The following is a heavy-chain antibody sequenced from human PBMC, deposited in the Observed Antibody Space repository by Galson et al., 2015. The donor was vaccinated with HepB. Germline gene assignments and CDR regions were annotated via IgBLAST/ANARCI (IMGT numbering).Heavy chain of an antibody. CDR3: ARDQYSPERVYYYYGMDV. D-gene: IGHD4-11*01. CDR2: IYYSGST. J-gene: IGHJ6*02. Sequence: TLSLTCTVSGGSISSGDYYWSWIRQPPGKGLEWIGYIYYSGSTYYNPSLKSRVTISVDTSKNQFSLKLSSVTAADTAVFYCARDQYSPERVYYYYGMDVWGQGTTVTVSS. CDR1: GGSISSGDYY. V-gene: IGHV4-30-4*01.